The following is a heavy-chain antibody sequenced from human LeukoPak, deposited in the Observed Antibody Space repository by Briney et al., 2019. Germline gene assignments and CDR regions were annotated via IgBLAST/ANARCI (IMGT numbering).Heavy chain of an antibody. CDR3: ARDGYDISTGYYAYHFDY. V-gene: IGHV3-30*04. J-gene: IGHJ4*02. CDR2: ISHDVNNK. Sequence: PGGSLRLSGAASGFTFSNYAVHWVRQAPGKGLEWVAVISHDVNNKYYADSVKGRFTISRDNSKNTLYLQMNSLRVEDTAVYYCARDGYDISTGYYAYHFDYWGQGTLVTVSS. CDR1: GFTFSNYA. D-gene: IGHD3-9*01.